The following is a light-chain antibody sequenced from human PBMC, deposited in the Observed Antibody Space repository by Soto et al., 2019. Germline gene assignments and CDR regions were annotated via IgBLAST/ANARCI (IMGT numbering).Light chain of an antibody. CDR2: GAS. V-gene: IGKV3-20*01. CDR3: HHYVTYPLT. CDR1: QSVNNNF. J-gene: IGKJ4*02. Sequence: DIVLTQSPGTLSLSPGERANLSCRASQSVNNNFLAWYQQQPGQAPRLLIYGASSRATGIPDRFSGSGSGTDCTLTINRLDPEDFAVYYCHHYVTYPLTFGGGTKVDTK.